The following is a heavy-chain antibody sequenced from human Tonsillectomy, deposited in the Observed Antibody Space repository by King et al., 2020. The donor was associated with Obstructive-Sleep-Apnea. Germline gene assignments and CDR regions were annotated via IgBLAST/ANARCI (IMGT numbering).Heavy chain of an antibody. V-gene: IGHV1-18*04. Sequence: QLVQSGVEVKKPGASVKVSCEPSGYTFTSYGITWVRLAPGQGLEWMGWISVYNGDTKYAQKFQGRVTMTTDTSTNTAYMELRSLRSDDTAVYYCARYAYAAVGSTDYFDYWGQGTLVTVSS. J-gene: IGHJ4*02. CDR1: GYTFTSYG. CDR2: ISVYNGDT. D-gene: IGHD6-13*01. CDR3: ARYAYAAVGSTDYFDY.